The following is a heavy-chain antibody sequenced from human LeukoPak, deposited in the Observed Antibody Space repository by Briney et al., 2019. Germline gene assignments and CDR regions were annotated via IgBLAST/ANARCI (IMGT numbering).Heavy chain of an antibody. CDR3: ASLRYYYDSSGSRPVDY. CDR2: INHSGNT. D-gene: IGHD3-22*01. Sequence: SETLSLTCAVYGGSFSGYYWSWIRQPPGKGLEWIGEINHSGNTNYNPSLTSRVTISVDTSKNQFSLKLSSVTAADTAVYHCASLRYYYDSSGSRPVDYWGQGTLVTVSS. J-gene: IGHJ4*02. CDR1: GGSFSGYY. V-gene: IGHV4-34*01.